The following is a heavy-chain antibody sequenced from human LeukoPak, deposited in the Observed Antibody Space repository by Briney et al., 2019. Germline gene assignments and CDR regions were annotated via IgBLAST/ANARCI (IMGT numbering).Heavy chain of an antibody. CDR1: GFTFSSYS. Sequence: PGGSLRLSCAASGFTFSSYSMNWVRQAPGKGLEWVSSIGGSSTSIYYADSLKGRFTISRDNSKNTLYLQMNSLRAEDTAVYYCAREKSEGRFDYWGQGTLVTVSS. J-gene: IGHJ4*02. CDR3: AREKSEGRFDY. V-gene: IGHV3-21*04. D-gene: IGHD2-15*01. CDR2: IGGSSTSI.